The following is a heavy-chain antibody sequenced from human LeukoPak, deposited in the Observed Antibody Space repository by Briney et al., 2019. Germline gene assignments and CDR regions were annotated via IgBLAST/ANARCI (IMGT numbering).Heavy chain of an antibody. CDR2: IYPGDSDT. D-gene: IGHD6-19*01. CDR1: GYRFTNYW. J-gene: IGHJ4*02. V-gene: IGHV5-51*01. CDR3: ARRAGYSSGWANDYFDY. Sequence: TGESLKISCKGSGYRFTNYWIGWVRQLPGKGLEWMGIIYPGDSDTRYSPSFQGQVTISADKSISTAYLQWSSLKASDTAMYYCARRAGYSSGWANDYFDYWGQGTLVTVSS.